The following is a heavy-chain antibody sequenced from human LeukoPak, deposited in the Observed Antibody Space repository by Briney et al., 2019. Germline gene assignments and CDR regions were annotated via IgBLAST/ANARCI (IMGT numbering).Heavy chain of an antibody. Sequence: PSETLSLTCTVSGGSISSGGYYWSWIRQPPGKGLEWIGYIYHSGSTYYNPSLKSRVTISVDRSKNQFSLKLSSVTAADTAVYYCARILRGVIVTSFDYWGQGILVTVSS. J-gene: IGHJ4*02. V-gene: IGHV4-30-2*01. CDR2: IYHSGST. D-gene: IGHD3-10*01. CDR1: GGSISSGGYY. CDR3: ARILRGVIVTSFDY.